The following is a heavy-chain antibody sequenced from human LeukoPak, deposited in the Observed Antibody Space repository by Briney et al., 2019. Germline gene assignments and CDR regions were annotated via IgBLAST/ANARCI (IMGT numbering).Heavy chain of an antibody. CDR3: ARYRGGHENRETFYDMDV. CDR1: GASITSSS. CDR2: IYYGATT. D-gene: IGHD5-12*01. V-gene: IGHV4-59*08. Sequence: PAETLSLTCSVSGASITSSSWTWVRQPPRKGLEWIGYIYYGATTNYSPSLGSRATISVDTSANQVSLSLTSVTAADTAVYNCARYRGGHENRETFYDMDVWGNATTVTVS. J-gene: IGHJ6*03.